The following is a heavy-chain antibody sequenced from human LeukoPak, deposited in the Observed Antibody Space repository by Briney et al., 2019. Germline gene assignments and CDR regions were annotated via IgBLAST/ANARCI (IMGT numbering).Heavy chain of an antibody. CDR1: GFTFNSNG. D-gene: IGHD6-19*01. CDR2: IRYDGIYK. CDR3: AKDPEKGLAVARLEH. J-gene: IGHJ5*02. V-gene: IGHV3-30*02. Sequence: PGRSLRLSCAASGFTFNSNGMHWVRQAPGKGLEWVAFIRYDGIYKYYADSVKGRFTIFRVKSKTTLFLQMDSLRAEDTAVYYCAKDPEKGLAVARLEHWGQGTLVTVSS.